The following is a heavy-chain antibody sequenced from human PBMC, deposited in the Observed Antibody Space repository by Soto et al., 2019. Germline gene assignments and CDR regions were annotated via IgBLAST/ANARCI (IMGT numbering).Heavy chain of an antibody. D-gene: IGHD5-12*01. CDR3: ASEMATNAGDLDY. CDR1: GGSISSSNW. Sequence: SETLSLTCAVSGGSISSSNWWSWVRQPPGKGLEWIGEIYHSGSTNYNPSLKSRVTISVDKSKNQFSLKLSSVTAADTAVYYCASEMATNAGDLDYWGQGTLVTVSS. CDR2: IYHSGST. J-gene: IGHJ4*02. V-gene: IGHV4-4*02.